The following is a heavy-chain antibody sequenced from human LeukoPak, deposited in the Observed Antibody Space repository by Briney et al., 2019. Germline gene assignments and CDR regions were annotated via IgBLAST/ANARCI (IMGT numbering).Heavy chain of an antibody. CDR1: GGSFSGYY. V-gene: IGHV4-34*01. CDR2: INHSGST. J-gene: IGHJ5*02. Sequence: PSETLSLTCAVYGGSFSGYYWSWIRQPPGKGLEWIGEINHSGSTNYNPSLKSRVTISVDTSKNQFSLKLSSVTAADTAVYYCARGPNRGSGRFWFDPWGQRTLVTVSS. D-gene: IGHD3-10*01. CDR3: ARGPNRGSGRFWFDP.